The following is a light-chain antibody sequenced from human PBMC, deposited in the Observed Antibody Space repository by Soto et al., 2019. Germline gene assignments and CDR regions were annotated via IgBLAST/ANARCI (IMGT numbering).Light chain of an antibody. J-gene: IGLJ1*01. CDR1: TGAVTNGHY. CDR2: DTT. CDR3: LLSYNGPYV. V-gene: IGLV7-46*01. Sequence: AVVTQEPSLTVSPGGTVTLTCGSSTGAVTNGHYPYWFQQKPGQAPRTLTYDTTNRHSWTPARFSGSLLGGKAALTLSGAQPEDEAEYYCLLSYNGPYVFGTGTKVTAL.